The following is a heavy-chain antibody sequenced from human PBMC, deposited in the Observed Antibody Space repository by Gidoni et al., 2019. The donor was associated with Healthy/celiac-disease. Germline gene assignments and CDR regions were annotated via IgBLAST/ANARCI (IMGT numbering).Heavy chain of an antibody. CDR3: ARALIVVVPAALFDY. Sequence: QLQLQDSVPGLVKPSETRSLTCTVPGGSISRSSYYCGWIRQPPGKGLEWIGSIYYSGSTYYNPSLKSRVTISVDTSKNQFSLKLSSVTAADTAVYYCARALIVVVPAALFDYWGQGTLVTVSS. CDR2: IYYSGST. CDR1: GGSISRSSYY. D-gene: IGHD2-2*01. J-gene: IGHJ4*02. V-gene: IGHV4-39*01.